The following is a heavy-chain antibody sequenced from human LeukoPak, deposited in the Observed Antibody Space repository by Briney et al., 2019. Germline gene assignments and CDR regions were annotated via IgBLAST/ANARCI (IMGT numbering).Heavy chain of an antibody. Sequence: GSIRLSCAASGFTFSSYAMHWVRQGPGKGLEWVAYIAHHGSNKYYADSVKGRFTISRDNSKRTLYLQMNNLRADDTAVYYCAKDGSWSCTDWGQGALVTVSS. CDR1: GFTFSSYA. V-gene: IGHV3-30*02. D-gene: IGHD2-8*02. CDR3: AKDGSWSCTD. J-gene: IGHJ4*02. CDR2: IAHHGSNK.